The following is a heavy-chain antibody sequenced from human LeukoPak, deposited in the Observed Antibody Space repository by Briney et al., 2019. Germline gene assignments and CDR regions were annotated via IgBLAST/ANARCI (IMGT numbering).Heavy chain of an antibody. V-gene: IGHV5-51*01. CDR1: GYSFTSYW. J-gene: IGHJ3*02. Sequence: GESLQISCKGSGYSFTSYWIGWVRQMPGKGLEWMGIIYPGDSDTRYSPSFQGQVTISADKSISTAYLQWSSLKASDTAMYYCARRDQTALDAFDIWGQGTMVTVSS. CDR3: ARRDQTALDAFDI. D-gene: IGHD1-14*01. CDR2: IYPGDSDT.